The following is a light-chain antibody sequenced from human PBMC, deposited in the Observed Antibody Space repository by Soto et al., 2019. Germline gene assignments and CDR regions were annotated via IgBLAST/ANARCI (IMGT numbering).Light chain of an antibody. Sequence: QSALTQPASVSGSPGQSITISCTGTSSDVGGYNYVSWYQHHPGKAPKLMIYDVSNRPSGVSNRFSGSKSGNTASLTISGLQAEDEADHYCSSYTSSSTVVFGGGTKLTVL. CDR2: DVS. CDR3: SSYTSSSTVV. V-gene: IGLV2-14*03. J-gene: IGLJ2*01. CDR1: SSDVGGYNY.